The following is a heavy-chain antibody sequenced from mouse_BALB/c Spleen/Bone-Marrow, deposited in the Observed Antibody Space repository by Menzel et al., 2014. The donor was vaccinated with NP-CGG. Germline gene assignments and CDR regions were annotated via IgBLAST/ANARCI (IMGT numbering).Heavy chain of an antibody. CDR2: IKVSTGYT. Sequence: QVQLQQSGAELAKPGASVKMSCKASGYTFTNYWMYWVKQRPGQGLEWIGCIKVSTGYTEYNQKFKDKATLTADKSSSTAYMQLSSLTSEDSAVYYCARDYYYAMDYWGQGTSVTVSS. J-gene: IGHJ4*01. D-gene: IGHD2-4*01. CDR1: GYTFTNYW. V-gene: IGHV1-7*01. CDR3: ARDYYYAMDY.